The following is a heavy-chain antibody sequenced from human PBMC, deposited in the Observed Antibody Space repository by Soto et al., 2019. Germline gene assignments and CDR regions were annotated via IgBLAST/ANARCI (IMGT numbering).Heavy chain of an antibody. V-gene: IGHV3-53*01. J-gene: IGHJ3*02. Sequence: GGSLRLSCAAFGFTVSGKKYVAWVRQAPGKGLEWVSALYDLDGTYYADSVKGRFTTSSDSSRTTVYLQMNSLRPDDTAVSSCANWQHQEHDYDIWGQGTMVTVSS. CDR1: GFTVSGKKY. CDR2: LYDLDGT. CDR3: ANWQHQEHDYDI. D-gene: IGHD1-1*01.